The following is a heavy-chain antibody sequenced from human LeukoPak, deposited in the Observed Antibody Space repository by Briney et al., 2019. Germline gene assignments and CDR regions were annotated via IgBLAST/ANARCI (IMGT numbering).Heavy chain of an antibody. CDR1: GFTVSSNY. D-gene: IGHD3-10*01. V-gene: IGHV3-53*01. Sequence: GGSLRLSCAASGFTVSSNYMSWVPQAPGKGLEWVSVIYSGGSTYYADSVKGRFTISRDNSKNTLYLQMNSLRAEDTAVYYCARSPGDRTYFDYWGQGTLVTVSS. CDR2: IYSGGST. J-gene: IGHJ4*02. CDR3: ARSPGDRTYFDY.